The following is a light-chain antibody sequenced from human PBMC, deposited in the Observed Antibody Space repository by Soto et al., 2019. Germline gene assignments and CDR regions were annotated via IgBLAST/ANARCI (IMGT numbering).Light chain of an antibody. CDR2: TAS. J-gene: IGKJ2*01. CDR3: QQYYSYSSMYT. V-gene: IGKV1-5*03. Sequence: DIQMTQSPSTLSASVGDRVTIPCRASESVSSWLAWYQQRPGKATQLLIYTASSLQSGVPSRFSGSGSGTEFTLTISSLHPDDFATYYCQQYYSYSSMYTFGQGTKLEI. CDR1: ESVSSW.